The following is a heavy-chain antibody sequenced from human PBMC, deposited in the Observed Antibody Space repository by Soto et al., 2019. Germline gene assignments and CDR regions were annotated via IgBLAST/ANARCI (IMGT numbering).Heavy chain of an antibody. CDR1: GFTFSDYY. CDR3: ARDLGYYDSSGYFDY. Sequence: PGGSLRLSCAAFGFTFSDYYMSWIRQAPGKGLEWISYISSSGDIMYYADSVKGRFTISRDNAKKSLYLQMNSLRAEDTAVYYCARDLGYYDSSGYFDYWGQGTLVTVSS. D-gene: IGHD3-22*01. CDR2: ISSSGDIM. V-gene: IGHV3-11*01. J-gene: IGHJ4*02.